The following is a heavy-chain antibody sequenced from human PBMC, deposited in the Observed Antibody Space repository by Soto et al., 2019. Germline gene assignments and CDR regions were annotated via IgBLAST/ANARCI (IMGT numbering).Heavy chain of an antibody. Sequence: QVQLVQSGAEVKKPGSSVKVSCKASGGTFSSYAISWVRQAPGQGLEWMGGIIPIFGTANYAQKFQGRVTITADKSTSTADMELSSLRSEDTAVYYWMAGYDFWSGCFDPWGQGTLVTVSS. V-gene: IGHV1-69*06. CDR1: GGTFSSYA. CDR2: IIPIFGTA. D-gene: IGHD3-3*01. CDR3: MAGYDFWSGCFDP. J-gene: IGHJ5*02.